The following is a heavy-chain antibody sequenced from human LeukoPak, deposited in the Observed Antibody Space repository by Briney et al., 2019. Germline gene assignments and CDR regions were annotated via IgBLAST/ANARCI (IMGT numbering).Heavy chain of an antibody. CDR3: ATQNDYGDYPDDAFDI. J-gene: IGHJ3*02. Sequence: SVKVSCKASGGTFSSYAISWVRQAPGQGLEWMGGIIPIFGTANYAQKFQGRVTITADKSTSTAYMELSSLRSEDTAVYYCATQNDYGDYPDDAFDIWAKGQWSPSLQ. D-gene: IGHD4-17*01. V-gene: IGHV1-69*06. CDR1: GGTFSSYA. CDR2: IIPIFGTA.